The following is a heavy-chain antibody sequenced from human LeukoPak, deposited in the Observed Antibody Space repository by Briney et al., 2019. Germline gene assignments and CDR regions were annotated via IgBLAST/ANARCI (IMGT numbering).Heavy chain of an antibody. CDR2: IYPADSDT. D-gene: IGHD6-13*01. CDR1: GYSFTNYW. V-gene: IGHV5-51*01. Sequence: GESLKISCKGSGYSFTNYWVGWVRQMPGKGLEWMGIIYPADSDTRYSPSFQGQVTISADKSITTAYLQWNSLKASDTAMYYCARMSVDSGSWYWGGNWFDPWGQGTLVTVSS. CDR3: ARMSVDSGSWYWGGNWFDP. J-gene: IGHJ5*02.